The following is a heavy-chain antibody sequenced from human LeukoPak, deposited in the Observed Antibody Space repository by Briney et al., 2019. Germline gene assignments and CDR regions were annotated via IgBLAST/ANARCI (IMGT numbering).Heavy chain of an antibody. CDR2: IWYDGSNK. V-gene: IGHV3-33*01. J-gene: IGHJ4*02. CDR3: ARADCGGDCYSRPDY. Sequence: GGSLRLSCAASGFTFSTYGMHWVRQAPGKGLKWVAVIWYDGSNKDCADSGKGRFTISRDNSKNTLYLQMNSLRAEDTAVYYCARADCGGDCYSRPDYWGQGTLVTVSS. D-gene: IGHD2-21*02. CDR1: GFTFSTYG.